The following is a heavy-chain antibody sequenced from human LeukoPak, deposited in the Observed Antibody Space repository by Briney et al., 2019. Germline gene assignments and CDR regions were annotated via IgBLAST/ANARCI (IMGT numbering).Heavy chain of an antibody. Sequence: SETLSLTCTVSGDSISSYYWSWIRQPPGKGLEWIGYIYYSGSTNYNPSLKSRVTISVDTSKNQFSLKLSSVTAADTAVYYCAREGSSSGWNHWYFDLWGRGTLVTVSS. CDR1: GDSISSYY. CDR2: IYYSGST. J-gene: IGHJ2*01. D-gene: IGHD6-19*01. V-gene: IGHV4-59*01. CDR3: AREGSSSGWNHWYFDL.